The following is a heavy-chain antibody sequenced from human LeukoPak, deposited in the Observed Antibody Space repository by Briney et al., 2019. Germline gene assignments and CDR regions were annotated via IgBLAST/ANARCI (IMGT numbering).Heavy chain of an antibody. CDR2: INHSGST. V-gene: IGHV4-34*01. J-gene: IGHJ4*02. Sequence: SETLSLTCAVYGGSFSGYYWSWIRQPPGKGLEWIGEINHSGSTNYNPSLKSRVTISVDTSKNQFSLKLSSVTAADTAVYYCARGYSYGLGFTFDYWGQGTLVTVSS. D-gene: IGHD5-18*01. CDR3: ARGYSYGLGFTFDY. CDR1: GGSFSGYY.